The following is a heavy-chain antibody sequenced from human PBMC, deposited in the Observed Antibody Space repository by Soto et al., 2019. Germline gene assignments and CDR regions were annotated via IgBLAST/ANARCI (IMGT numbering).Heavy chain of an antibody. V-gene: IGHV3-21*01. J-gene: IGHJ3*02. D-gene: IGHD2-15*01. Sequence: PGGSLRLSCAASGFTFSSYSMNWVRQAPGKGLEWVSSISSSSSYIYYADSVKGRFTISRDNAKSSLYLQMNSLRAEDTAVYYCARDRRSGGAPDAFDIWGQGTMVTVSS. CDR2: ISSSSSYI. CDR3: ARDRRSGGAPDAFDI. CDR1: GFTFSSYS.